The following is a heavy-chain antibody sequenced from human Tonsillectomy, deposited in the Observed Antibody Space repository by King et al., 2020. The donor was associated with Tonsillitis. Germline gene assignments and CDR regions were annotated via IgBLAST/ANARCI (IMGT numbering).Heavy chain of an antibody. V-gene: IGHV4-59*01. J-gene: IGHJ2*01. CDR1: GGSISSYY. D-gene: IGHD6-13*01. CDR2: IYYSVST. Sequence: QLQESGPGLVKPSETLSLTCTVSGGSISSYYWSWIRQPPWKALEWIGFIYYSVSTNYNPSLKSRVTISIDTSKNQFSLRLSSVNAADTAVYYCARVHSSSYWYFDLWGRGTLVTVSS. CDR3: ARVHSSSYWYFDL.